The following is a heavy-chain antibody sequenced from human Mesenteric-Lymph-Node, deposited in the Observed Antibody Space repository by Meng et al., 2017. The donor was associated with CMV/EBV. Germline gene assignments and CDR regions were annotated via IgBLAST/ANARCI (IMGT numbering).Heavy chain of an antibody. Sequence: ASVKVSCKTSGFTFTGSYMHWARQAPGQGLEWMGWINGSSGSTKYAQKFQGRVTMTRDTAISTAYMELSRLTSDDTAVYYCARDSGVWGQGTTVTVSS. CDR3: ARDSGV. V-gene: IGHV1-2*02. CDR1: GFTFTGSY. J-gene: IGHJ6*02. CDR2: INGSSGST.